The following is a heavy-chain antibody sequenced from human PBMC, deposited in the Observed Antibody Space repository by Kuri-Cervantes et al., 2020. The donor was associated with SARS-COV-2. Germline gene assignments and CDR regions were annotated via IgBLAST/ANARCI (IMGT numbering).Heavy chain of an antibody. V-gene: IGHV4-59*12. CDR3: ARYIAARPRGKNYYYYMDV. CDR1: GGSISSYY. CDR2: IYYSGST. D-gene: IGHD6-6*01. J-gene: IGHJ6*03. Sequence: SETLSLTCTVSGGSISSYYWSWIRQPAGKGLEWIGYIYYSGSTNYNPSLKSRVTISVDTSKNQFYLKQSSVTAADTSVYYCARYIAARPRGKNYYYYMDVWGKGTTVTVSS.